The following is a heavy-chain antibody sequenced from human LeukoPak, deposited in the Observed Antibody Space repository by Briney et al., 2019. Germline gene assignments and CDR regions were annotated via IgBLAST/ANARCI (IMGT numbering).Heavy chain of an antibody. CDR3: AKRGVVIRVILVGFHKEANYFDS. Sequence: GGSLSLSCTVSGITLSNYVVSWVRQAPGKGLEWVAGISDSGGGTKYADSVKGRFTISRDNTKKTLYLQMNSLRAEDTAVYFCAKRGVVIRVILVGFHKEANYFDSWGQGALVTVSS. CDR2: ISDSGGGT. CDR1: GITLSNYV. D-gene: IGHD3-22*01. V-gene: IGHV3-23*01. J-gene: IGHJ4*02.